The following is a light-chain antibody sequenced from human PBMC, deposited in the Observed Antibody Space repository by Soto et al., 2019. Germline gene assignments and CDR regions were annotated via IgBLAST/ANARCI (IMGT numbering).Light chain of an antibody. V-gene: IGLV2-14*03. CDR1: SSDVGAYTS. Sequence: QSALTQPASVSGSPGQSITISCTGTSSDVGAYTSVSWYQQHPDRAPKLIIYSVSHRSSGVSDRFSGSKFDNTASLTISALHTEDEADYYCSSSTSRSTYVFGTGTKLTVL. CDR2: SVS. CDR3: SSSTSRSTYV. J-gene: IGLJ1*01.